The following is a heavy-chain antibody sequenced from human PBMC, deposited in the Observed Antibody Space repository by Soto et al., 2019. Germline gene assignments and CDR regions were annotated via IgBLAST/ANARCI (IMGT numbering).Heavy chain of an antibody. D-gene: IGHD1-7*01. CDR3: ARMLKPLELRPYNWFDP. V-gene: IGHV1-18*01. CDR2: ISAYNGNT. Sequence: ASVKVSCKASGYTFTSYGISWVRQAPGQGLEWMGWISAYNGNTNYAQKLQGRVTMTTDTSTSTAYMELRSLRSDDTAVYYCARMLKPLELRPYNWFDPWGQGTLVTVSS. CDR1: GYTFTSYG. J-gene: IGHJ5*02.